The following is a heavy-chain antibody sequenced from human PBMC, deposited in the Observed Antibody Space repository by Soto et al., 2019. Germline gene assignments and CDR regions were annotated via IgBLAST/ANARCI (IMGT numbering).Heavy chain of an antibody. Sequence: LRLSCAASGFTFSSYAMSWVRQAPGKGLEWVSAISGSGGSTYYADSVKGRFTISRDNSKNTLYLQMNSLRAEDTAVYYCAKPPRFGELLAFDYWGQGTLVTVSS. D-gene: IGHD3-10*01. V-gene: IGHV3-23*01. J-gene: IGHJ4*02. CDR2: ISGSGGST. CDR3: AKPPRFGELLAFDY. CDR1: GFTFSSYA.